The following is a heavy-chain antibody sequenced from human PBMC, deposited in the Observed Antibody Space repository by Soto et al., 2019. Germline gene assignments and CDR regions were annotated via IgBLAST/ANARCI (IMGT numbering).Heavy chain of an antibody. CDR3: ARRESSGYYRYYYYGMDV. J-gene: IGHJ6*02. V-gene: IGHV1-69*13. CDR2: IIPIFGTA. Sequence: GASVKVSCKASGGTFSSYAISWVRQAPGQGLEWMGGIIPIFGTANYAQKFQGRVTITADESTSTAYMELSSLRSEDTAVYYCARRESSGYYRYYYYGMDVWGQGTTVTVS. CDR1: GGTFSSYA. D-gene: IGHD3-22*01.